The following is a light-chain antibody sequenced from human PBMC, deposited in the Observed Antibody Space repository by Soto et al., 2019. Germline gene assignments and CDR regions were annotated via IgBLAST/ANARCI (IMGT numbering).Light chain of an antibody. CDR1: SSNIGSTYD. J-gene: IGLJ1*01. CDR2: GNT. Sequence: QPALTQPPSVSGAPGQRVTISCTGSSSNIGSTYDVQWYQQLPGTAPKLLIHGNTNRPSGVPDRFSGSKSGTSASLAITGLQADDEADYYCQSYDDCLRVHYVFGTGTKVTVL. V-gene: IGLV1-40*01. CDR3: QSYDDCLRVHYV.